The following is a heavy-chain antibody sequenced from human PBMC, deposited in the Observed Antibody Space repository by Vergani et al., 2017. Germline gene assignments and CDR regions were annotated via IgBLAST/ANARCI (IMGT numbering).Heavy chain of an antibody. V-gene: IGHV1-69*13. D-gene: IGHD3-22*01. CDR2: IIPIFGTA. Sequence: QVQLVQSGAEAKKPGSSVKVSCKASGGTFSSYAISWVRQAPGQGLEWMGRIIPIFGTANYAQKFQGRVTFTADESTSTAYMELSSLRSEDTAVYYCARDLNYYDSSGYPRAPFDYWGQGTLVTVSS. CDR3: ARDLNYYDSSGYPRAPFDY. CDR1: GGTFSSYA. J-gene: IGHJ4*02.